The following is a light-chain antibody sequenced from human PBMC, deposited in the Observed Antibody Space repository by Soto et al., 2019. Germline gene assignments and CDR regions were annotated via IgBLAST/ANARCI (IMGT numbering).Light chain of an antibody. Sequence: QSALTQPASVSGSPGQSITISCTGTSSDVGGYNYVSWYQQHPGKAPKLMIYDVSNRPSGVSIRFSGSKSGNTASLTISGLQAEDEADYYCSSYTSSSTLGFGGGTKLTVL. V-gene: IGLV2-14*01. J-gene: IGLJ2*01. CDR3: SSYTSSSTLG. CDR1: SSDVGGYNY. CDR2: DVS.